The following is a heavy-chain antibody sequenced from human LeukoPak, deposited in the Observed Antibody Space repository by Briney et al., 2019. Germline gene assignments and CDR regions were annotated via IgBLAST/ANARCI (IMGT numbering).Heavy chain of an antibody. Sequence: ASVKVSCKASGYTFTSYDINWVRQATGQGLELMGWMKPNSGNTGYAQKFQGRVTITRNTSISTAYMELSSLRSEDTAVYYCARGLHRSGGGAFDIWGQGKMVTVSS. CDR2: MKPNSGNT. CDR3: ARGLHRSGGGAFDI. J-gene: IGHJ3*02. D-gene: IGHD6-19*01. V-gene: IGHV1-8*03. CDR1: GYTFTSYD.